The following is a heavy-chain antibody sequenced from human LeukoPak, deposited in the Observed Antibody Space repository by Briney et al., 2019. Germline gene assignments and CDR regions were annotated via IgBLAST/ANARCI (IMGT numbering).Heavy chain of an antibody. CDR3: AKDNCGGDCYNFDY. J-gene: IGHJ4*02. V-gene: IGHV4-59*12. D-gene: IGHD2-21*02. Sequence: SETLSLTCTVSGGSISSYYWSWIRQPPGKGLEWIGYIYYSGSTNYNPSLKSRVTISVDTSKNQFSLKLSSVTAADTAVYYCAKDNCGGDCYNFDYWGQGTLVTVSS. CDR2: IYYSGST. CDR1: GGSISSYY.